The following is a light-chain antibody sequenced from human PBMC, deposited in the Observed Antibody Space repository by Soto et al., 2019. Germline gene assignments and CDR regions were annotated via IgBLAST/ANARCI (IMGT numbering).Light chain of an antibody. J-gene: IGKJ1*01. Sequence: DIQMTQSPSTLSAYVGDRVTITCRASQSISSWLAWYQQKPGKAPKVLIYDASTLQSGVPSRFSGGGSGTEFTLTITSLQPDDFATYYCQKYTTYSRTFGQGTKVEVK. CDR3: QKYTTYSRT. CDR1: QSISSW. V-gene: IGKV1-5*01. CDR2: DAS.